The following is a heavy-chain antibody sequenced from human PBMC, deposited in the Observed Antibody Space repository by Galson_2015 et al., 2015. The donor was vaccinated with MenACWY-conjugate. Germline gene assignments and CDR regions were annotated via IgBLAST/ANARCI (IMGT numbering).Heavy chain of an antibody. J-gene: IGHJ4*02. Sequence: SLRLACAASGFTFSTYWMHWVRQAPGTGLAWVSRINSDGRSTSYADSVKGRFTISRDNAKNTRYLQMNSLRAEDTAVYYCARLGGNYRTTSHFDYWGQGTLVTVSS. CDR2: INSDGRST. V-gene: IGHV3-74*01. CDR1: GFTFSTYW. CDR3: ARLGGNYRTTSHFDY. D-gene: IGHD1-26*01.